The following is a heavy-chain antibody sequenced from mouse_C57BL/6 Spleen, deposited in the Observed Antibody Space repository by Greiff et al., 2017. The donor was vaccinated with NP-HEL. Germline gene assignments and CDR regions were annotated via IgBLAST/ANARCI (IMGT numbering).Heavy chain of an antibody. Sequence: EVKVEESGGGLVQPGGSMKLSCAASGFTFSDAWMDWVRQSPEKGLEWVAEIRNKANNHATYYAESVKGRFTISRDDSKSSVYLQMNSLRAEDTGIYYCTRQLRLPFYYAMDYWGQGTSVTVSS. CDR3: TRQLRLPFYYAMDY. J-gene: IGHJ4*01. V-gene: IGHV6-6*01. CDR1: GFTFSDAW. D-gene: IGHD3-2*02. CDR2: IRNKANNHAT.